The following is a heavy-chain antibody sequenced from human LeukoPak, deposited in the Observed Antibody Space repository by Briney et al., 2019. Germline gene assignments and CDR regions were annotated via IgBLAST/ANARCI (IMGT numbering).Heavy chain of an antibody. V-gene: IGHV3-30*04. CDR2: ISSDGVEM. CDR1: GFTFSHYG. Sequence: PGGSLRLSCEASGFTFSHYGIHWVRQTPGKGLEWVAAISSDGVEMHYADSVKGRFTISRDNSKSTLYLQMNSLRAEDTVLYYCAREGHYDILTGYSPVEYYYYYMDVWGKGTTVTVSS. CDR3: AREGHYDILTGYSPVEYYYYYMDV. J-gene: IGHJ6*03. D-gene: IGHD3-9*01.